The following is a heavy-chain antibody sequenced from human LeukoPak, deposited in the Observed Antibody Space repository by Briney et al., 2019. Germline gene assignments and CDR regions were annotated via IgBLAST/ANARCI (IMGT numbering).Heavy chain of an antibody. CDR1: GFTFSDYC. D-gene: IGHD3-22*01. V-gene: IGHV3-30*02. J-gene: IGHJ4*02. CDR3: ARGVGNYRYYFDS. Sequence: GGSLRLSCAASGFTFSDYCMSWVRQAPGKGLEWVAFIRYDGSNKYYADSVKGRFTISRDNSKNSLILQMNSLRAEDTAVYYCARGVGNYRYYFDSWGQGTLVTVSS. CDR2: IRYDGSNK.